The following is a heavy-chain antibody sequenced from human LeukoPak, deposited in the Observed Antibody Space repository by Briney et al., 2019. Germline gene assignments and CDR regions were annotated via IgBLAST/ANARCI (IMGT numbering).Heavy chain of an antibody. CDR3: ARVRHCSGGSCYPHNWFDP. CDR2: ISAYNGNT. J-gene: IGHJ5*02. D-gene: IGHD2-15*01. Sequence: ASVKVSCKASGYTFTSYGISWVRQASGQGLEWMGWISAYNGNTNYAQKLQGRVTMTTDTSTSTAYMELRSLRSDDTAVYYCARVRHCSGGSCYPHNWFDPWGQGTLVTVSS. CDR1: GYTFTSYG. V-gene: IGHV1-18*01.